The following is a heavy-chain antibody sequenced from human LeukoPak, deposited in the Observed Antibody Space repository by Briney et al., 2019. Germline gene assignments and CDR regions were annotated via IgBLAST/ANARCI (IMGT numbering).Heavy chain of an antibody. V-gene: IGHV3-23*01. CDR3: AILYDDSGY. CDR1: GITLRNYA. J-gene: IGHJ4*02. Sequence: GGSLRLSCVGSGITLRNYAISWVRQAPGKGLEWVSAISGSGGNIYYADSVKGRFTISRDISMNTVYLQMNSLRAVDTAVYYCAILYDDSGYGGQGTLVTVSS. D-gene: IGHD4-17*01. CDR2: ISGSGGNI.